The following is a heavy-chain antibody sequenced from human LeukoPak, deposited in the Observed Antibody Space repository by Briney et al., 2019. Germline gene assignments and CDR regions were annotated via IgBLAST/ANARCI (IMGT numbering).Heavy chain of an antibody. Sequence: GGSLRLSCAASGFTFSRYWMSWVRQAPGKGLEWVANIKEDGGEKYYVDSLKGRFTISRDNTKNSLLLQMNSLRAEDTAIYYCARDDYYSNADWGQGTLVTVSS. CDR3: ARDDYYSNAD. CDR2: IKEDGGEK. J-gene: IGHJ4*02. V-gene: IGHV3-7*01. CDR1: GFTFSRYW. D-gene: IGHD3-22*01.